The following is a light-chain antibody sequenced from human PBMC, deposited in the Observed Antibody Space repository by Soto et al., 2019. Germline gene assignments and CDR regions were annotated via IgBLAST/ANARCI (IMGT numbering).Light chain of an antibody. J-gene: IGKJ4*01. V-gene: IGKV3D-15*01. CDR3: QQYNNWPVT. Sequence: RVVKQSPATGSVSPGETTRRSCRARQRINGDVAWYQQKVGQTPRLLIHGASTRATGIAARFSGSGSGTEFTLTISGLQSEDFATYYCQQYNNWPVTFGGGTKVDIK. CDR1: QRINGD. CDR2: GAS.